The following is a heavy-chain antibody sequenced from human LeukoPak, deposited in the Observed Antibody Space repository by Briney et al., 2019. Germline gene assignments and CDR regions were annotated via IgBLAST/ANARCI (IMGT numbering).Heavy chain of an antibody. CDR1: GFIFNNCW. CDR2: INGDGSST. CDR3: TRQWHTPSDY. V-gene: IGHV3-74*01. D-gene: IGHD6-19*01. J-gene: IGHJ4*02. Sequence: PGGSLRLSCAASGFIFNNCWMHWVRQTPGEGPLWLSRINGDGSSTSYAYSVQGRFIISRDNAKNTLYLQMNSLRAEDTAVYYCTRQWHTPSDYWGQGTLVTVSS.